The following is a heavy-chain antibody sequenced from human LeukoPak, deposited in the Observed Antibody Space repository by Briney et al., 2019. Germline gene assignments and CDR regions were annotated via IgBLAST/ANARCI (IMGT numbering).Heavy chain of an antibody. Sequence: ASVTVSCKASGGTFSSYAISWVRQAPGQGLEWMGRIIPIFGIANYAQKFQGRVTITADKSTSTAYMELSSLRSEDTAVYYCARVKRANCSSTSCYGWFGPWGQGTLVTVSS. CDR1: GGTFSSYA. CDR2: IIPIFGIA. J-gene: IGHJ5*02. D-gene: IGHD2-2*01. V-gene: IGHV1-69*04. CDR3: ARVKRANCSSTSCYGWFGP.